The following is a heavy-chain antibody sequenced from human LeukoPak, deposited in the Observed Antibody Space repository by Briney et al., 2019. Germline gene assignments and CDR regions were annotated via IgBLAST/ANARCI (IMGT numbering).Heavy chain of an antibody. D-gene: IGHD6-19*01. V-gene: IGHV1-69*04. J-gene: IGHJ4*02. CDR3: AREGIAVAGTLGVSFDY. CDR1: GGTFSSYA. Sequence: SVKVSCKASGGTFSSYAISWVRQAPGQGLEWMGRIIPILGIANYAQKFQGRVTITADKSTSTAYMELSSLRSEDTAVYYCAREGIAVAGTLGVSFDYWGQGTLVSVCS. CDR2: IIPILGIA.